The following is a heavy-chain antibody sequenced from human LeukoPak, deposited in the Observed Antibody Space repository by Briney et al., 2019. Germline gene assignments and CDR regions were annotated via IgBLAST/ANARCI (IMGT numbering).Heavy chain of an antibody. CDR3: ARDLGYCSSTSCYPSPSDY. D-gene: IGHD2-2*01. J-gene: IGHJ4*02. CDR2: IKQDGSEK. CDR1: GFTFSSYW. Sequence: GGSLRLSCAASGFTFSSYWMSWVRQAPGKRLEWVANIKQDGSEKYYVDSVKGRFTISRDNAKNSLYLQMNSLRAEDTAVYYCARDLGYCSSTSCYPSPSDYWGQGTLVTVSS. V-gene: IGHV3-7*01.